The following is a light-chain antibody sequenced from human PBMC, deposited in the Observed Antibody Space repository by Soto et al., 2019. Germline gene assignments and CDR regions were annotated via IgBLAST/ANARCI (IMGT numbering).Light chain of an antibody. J-gene: IGLJ1*01. Sequence: QSVLTEPASVSLSPGQSITISCTGTSSDVGGYNYVSLYQQHPGKAPKLMIYEVSNRPSGVSNRFSGSKSGNTASLTISGLQAEDEADYYCSSYTSSSTFYVFGTGTKVTVL. CDR2: EVS. CDR3: SSYTSSSTFYV. CDR1: SSDVGGYNY. V-gene: IGLV2-14*01.